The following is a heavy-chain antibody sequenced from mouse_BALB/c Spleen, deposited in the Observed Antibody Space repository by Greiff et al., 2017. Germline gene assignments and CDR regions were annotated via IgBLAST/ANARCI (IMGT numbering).Heavy chain of an antibody. CDR2: IWGGGST. CDR3: ASGEAVRRGPWFAY. D-gene: IGHD2-14*01. V-gene: IGHV2-6-4*01. Sequence: VKLEESGPGLVAPSQSLSITCTVSGFSLSRYSVHWVRQPPGKGLEWLGMIWGGGSTDYNSALKSRLSISKDNSKSQVFLKMNSLQTDDTAMYYCASGEAVRRGPWFAYWGQGTLVTVSA. J-gene: IGHJ3*01. CDR1: GFSLSRYS.